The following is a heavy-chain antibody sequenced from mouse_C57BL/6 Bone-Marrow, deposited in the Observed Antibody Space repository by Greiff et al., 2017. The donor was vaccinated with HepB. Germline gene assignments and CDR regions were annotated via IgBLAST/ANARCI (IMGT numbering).Heavy chain of an antibody. CDR3: ARQDRSTVVRRYFDV. CDR2: INPYNGDT. CDR1: GYSFTGYF. Sequence: EVKVVESGPELVKPGDSVKISCKASGYSFTGYFMNWVMQSHGKSLEWIGRINPYNGDTFYNQKFKGKATLTVDKSSSTAHMELRSLTSEDSAVYYCARQDRSTVVRRYFDVWGTGTTVTVSS. J-gene: IGHJ1*03. D-gene: IGHD1-1*01. V-gene: IGHV1-20*01.